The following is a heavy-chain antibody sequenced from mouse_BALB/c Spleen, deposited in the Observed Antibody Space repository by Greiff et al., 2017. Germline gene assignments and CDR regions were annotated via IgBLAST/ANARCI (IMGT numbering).Heavy chain of an antibody. Sequence: VQLKESGAELVRSGASVKLSCTASGFNIKDYYMHWVKQRPEQGLEWIGWIDPENGDTEYAPKFQGKATMTADTSSNTAYLQLSSLTSEDTAVYYCNANYYYGRNFDYWGQGTTLTVSS. D-gene: IGHD1-1*01. CDR3: NANYYYGRNFDY. CDR1: GFNIKDYY. CDR2: IDPENGDT. J-gene: IGHJ2*01. V-gene: IGHV14-4*02.